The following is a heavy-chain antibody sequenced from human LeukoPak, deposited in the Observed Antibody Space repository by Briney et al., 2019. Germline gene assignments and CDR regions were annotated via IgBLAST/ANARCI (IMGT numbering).Heavy chain of an antibody. V-gene: IGHV3-30-3*01. Sequence: GGSLRLSCTASGFTFSSYAMHWVRQAPGRGLEWVAVISYDGSNKYYADSVKGRFTISRDNSKNTVYLQMNSLRAEDTAVFYCARETGSAVGSTDFDYWGQGALVTVSS. CDR2: ISYDGSNK. CDR3: ARETGSAVGSTDFDY. CDR1: GFTFSSYA. J-gene: IGHJ4*02. D-gene: IGHD5/OR15-5a*01.